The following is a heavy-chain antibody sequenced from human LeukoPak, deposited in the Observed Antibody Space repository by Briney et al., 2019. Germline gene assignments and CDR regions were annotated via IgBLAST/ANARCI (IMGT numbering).Heavy chain of an antibody. CDR2: ISGSGGST. D-gene: IGHD3-22*01. V-gene: IGHV3-23*01. J-gene: IGHJ4*02. CDR1: GFTFSSYG. CDR3: ARDSGLYYYDSSGYYDY. Sequence: GGTLRLSCAASGFTFSSYGMSWVRQTPGKGLEWVSAISGSGGSTYYADSVKGRFTISRDNSKNTLYLQMNSLRAEDTAVYYCARDSGLYYYDSSGYYDYWGQGTLVTVSS.